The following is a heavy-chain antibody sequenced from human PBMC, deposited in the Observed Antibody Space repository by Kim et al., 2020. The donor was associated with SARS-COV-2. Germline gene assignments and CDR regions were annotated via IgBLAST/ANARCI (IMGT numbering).Heavy chain of an antibody. Sequence: SQTLSLTCAISGDSVSSNSAAWNWIRQSPSRGLEWLGRTYYRSKWYNDYAVSVKSRITINPDTSKNQFSLQLNSVTPEDTAVYYCARGGYCSSTSCYKSRLGWFDPWGQGTLVTVSS. V-gene: IGHV6-1*01. CDR3: ARGGYCSSTSCYKSRLGWFDP. J-gene: IGHJ5*02. CDR2: TYYRSKWYN. CDR1: GDSVSSNSAA. D-gene: IGHD2-2*02.